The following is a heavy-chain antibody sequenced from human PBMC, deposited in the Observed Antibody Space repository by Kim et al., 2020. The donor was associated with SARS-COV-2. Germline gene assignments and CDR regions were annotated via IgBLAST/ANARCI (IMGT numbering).Heavy chain of an antibody. Sequence: ADSVKGRFTISRDNSKNTLYLQMNSLRAEDTAVYYCARVMSAMDHYGMDVWGQGTTVTVSS. V-gene: IGHV3-30*07. J-gene: IGHJ6*02. CDR3: ARVMSAMDHYGMDV. D-gene: IGHD5-18*01.